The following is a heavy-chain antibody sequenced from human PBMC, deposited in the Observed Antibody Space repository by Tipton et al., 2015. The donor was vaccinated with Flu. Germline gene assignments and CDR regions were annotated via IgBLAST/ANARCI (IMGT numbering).Heavy chain of an antibody. J-gene: IGHJ4*02. V-gene: IGHV4-59*08. D-gene: IGHD2-15*01. CDR3: ARMGVVAGSFYIDS. CDR2: VFYSGST. Sequence: TLSLTCTVSGGSISSLYWSWIRQPPGKGLEWIGYVFYSGSTHYNPSLKSRVTISADTSKTQFSLRLSSVTAADTAVYYCARMGVVAGSFYIDSWGQGTLVTVSS. CDR1: GGSISSLY.